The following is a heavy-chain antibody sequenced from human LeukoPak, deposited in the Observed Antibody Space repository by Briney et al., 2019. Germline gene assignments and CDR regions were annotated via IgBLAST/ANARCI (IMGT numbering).Heavy chain of an antibody. J-gene: IGHJ6*02. CDR2: INPSGGST. Sequence: ASVKVSCKASGYTFTSYYMHWVRQAPGQGLEWMGIINPSGGSTSYAQKFQGRVTVTRDASTSTVYMELSSLRSEDTAVYYCARGELRFLEQGRNYYYYGMDVWGQGTTVTVSS. D-gene: IGHD3-3*01. V-gene: IGHV1-46*01. CDR1: GYTFTSYY. CDR3: ARGELRFLEQGRNYYYYGMDV.